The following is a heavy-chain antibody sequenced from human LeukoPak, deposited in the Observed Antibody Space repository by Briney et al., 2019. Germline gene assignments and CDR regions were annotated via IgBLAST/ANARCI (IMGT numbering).Heavy chain of an antibody. D-gene: IGHD3-22*01. CDR2: IWYDGSNK. CDR1: GFTFSSYG. V-gene: IGHV3-33*01. J-gene: IGHJ1*01. CDR3: ARDIGYYYDSSGSLQH. Sequence: GGSLRLSCAASGFTFSSYGMHWVRQAPGKGLEWVAVIWYDGSNKYYADSVKGRFTISRDDSKNTLYLQMNSLRAEDTAVYYCARDIGYYYDSSGSLQHWGQGTLVTVSS.